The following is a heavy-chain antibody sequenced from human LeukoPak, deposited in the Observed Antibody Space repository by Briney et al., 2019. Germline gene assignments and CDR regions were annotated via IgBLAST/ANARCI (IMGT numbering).Heavy chain of an antibody. D-gene: IGHD1-1*01. V-gene: IGHV1-2*02. CDR3: ARGAFVQLERRLNDY. Sequence: ASVKVSCKASGYAFTGYYMHWVRQAPGQGLEWMGWINPNSGGTNYAQKFQGRVTMTRDTSISTAYMELSRLRSDDTAVYYCARGAFVQLERRLNDYWGQGTLVTVSS. CDR1: GYAFTGYY. J-gene: IGHJ4*02. CDR2: INPNSGGT.